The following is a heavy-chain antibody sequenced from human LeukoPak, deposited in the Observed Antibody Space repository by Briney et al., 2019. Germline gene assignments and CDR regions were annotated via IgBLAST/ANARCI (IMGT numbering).Heavy chain of an antibody. CDR1: GYTFTAYY. J-gene: IGHJ5*02. Sequence: ASVKVSCKPSGYTFTAYYIHWVRQAPGQGLEWMGWIDPNSGGTISAQKFQGRVTMTKDTSISTVYMELNRLKSDDTAVYYCALQPARRLSWFDPWGQGTLVTVSS. CDR2: IDPNSGGT. CDR3: ALQPARRLSWFDP. V-gene: IGHV1-2*02. D-gene: IGHD2-2*01.